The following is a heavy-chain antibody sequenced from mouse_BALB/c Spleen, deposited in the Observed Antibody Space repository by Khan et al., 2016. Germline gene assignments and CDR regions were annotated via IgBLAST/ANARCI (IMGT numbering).Heavy chain of an antibody. CDR2: ISYSGST. V-gene: IGHV3-2*02. J-gene: IGHJ4*01. CDR3: ARSDDGDKDARDY. D-gene: IGHD1-1*01. Sequence: EVQLQESGPGLVKPSQSLSLTCTVTGYSITSDYAWNWIRQFPGNRLEWMGYISYSGSTSYNPSLKSRISITRDTSKNQFFLHLNSVTSEDTATYYCARSDDGDKDARDYWGQGTPVTVSS. CDR1: GYSITSDYA.